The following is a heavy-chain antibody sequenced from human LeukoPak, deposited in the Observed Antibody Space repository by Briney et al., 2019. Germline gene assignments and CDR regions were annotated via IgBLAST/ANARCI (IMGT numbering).Heavy chain of an antibody. CDR3: ARDRRYSYIDY. Sequence: PGGSLRLSCAASEFTFSNYWMNWVRQAPGKGLEWVANIKQDGSEKYYVDSVKGRFTISRDNAKNLLYLQMNSLRAEDTAVYYCARDRRYSYIDYWGQGTLVTVSS. V-gene: IGHV3-7*04. CDR2: IKQDGSEK. D-gene: IGHD5-18*01. J-gene: IGHJ4*02. CDR1: EFTFSNYW.